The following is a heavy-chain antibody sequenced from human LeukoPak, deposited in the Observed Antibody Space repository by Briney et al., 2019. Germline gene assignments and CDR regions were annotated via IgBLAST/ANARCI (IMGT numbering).Heavy chain of an antibody. Sequence: GGSLRLSCAASGFTFSSYSMNWVRQAPGKGLEWVSSISSSSSYIYYADSVKGRFTISRDNAKNSLYLQMNSLRAEDTAVYYCARDFPEMATIRSFFDCWGQGTLVTVSS. V-gene: IGHV3-21*01. D-gene: IGHD5-24*01. J-gene: IGHJ4*02. CDR2: ISSSSSYI. CDR3: ARDFPEMATIRSFFDC. CDR1: GFTFSSYS.